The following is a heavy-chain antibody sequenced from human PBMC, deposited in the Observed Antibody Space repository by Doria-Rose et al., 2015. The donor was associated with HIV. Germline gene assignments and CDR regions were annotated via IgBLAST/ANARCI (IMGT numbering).Heavy chain of an antibody. V-gene: IGHV2-26*01. CDR1: GVSLSSPGMG. CDR2: IFSDDER. J-gene: IGHJ4*02. CDR3: ARIKSSRWYHKYYFDF. Sequence: QITLKESGPVLAKPTETLTLTCTVSGVSLSSPGMGVSWIRQPPGKVLEWLANIFSDDERSYKTSLKSRLTISRCTSKSQVVLTMTDMDPVDTATYYCARIKSSRWYHKYYFDFWGQGTLVIVSA. D-gene: IGHD6-13*01.